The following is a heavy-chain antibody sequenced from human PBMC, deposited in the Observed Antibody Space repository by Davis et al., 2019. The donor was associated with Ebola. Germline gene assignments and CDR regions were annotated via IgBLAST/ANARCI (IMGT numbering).Heavy chain of an antibody. CDR3: AQQLGDYGGNALRY. CDR2: MSYDGSNE. Sequence: GGSLRLSCAVSGFTFSSYAIHWVRQAPGKGLEWVAVMSYDGSNEYYADSVKGRFAISRDKSKNTLYLQMNSLRAEDTAVYYCAQQLGDYGGNALRYWGQGTLVTVSS. D-gene: IGHD4-23*01. J-gene: IGHJ4*02. CDR1: GFTFSSYA. V-gene: IGHV3-30*09.